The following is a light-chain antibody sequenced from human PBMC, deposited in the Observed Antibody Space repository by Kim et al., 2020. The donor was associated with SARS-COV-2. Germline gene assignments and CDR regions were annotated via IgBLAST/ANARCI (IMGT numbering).Light chain of an antibody. J-gene: IGKJ2*01. Sequence: EIVLTQSPATLSLSPGERATLSCRASQSISRYLNWYQQKPGQAPRLLIYDASNRATGIPDRFSGSGSGTDFTLNISSLEPEDFAIYYCQQHSSWRTLGQGTKLEI. CDR1: QSISRY. CDR2: DAS. V-gene: IGKV3-11*01. CDR3: QQHSSWRT.